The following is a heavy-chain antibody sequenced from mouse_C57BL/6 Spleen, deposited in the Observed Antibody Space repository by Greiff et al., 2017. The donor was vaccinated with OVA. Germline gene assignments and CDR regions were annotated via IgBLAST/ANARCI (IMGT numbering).Heavy chain of an antibody. CDR1: GFTFSSYA. V-gene: IGHV5-4*01. D-gene: IGHD1-1*02. CDR2: ISDGGSYT. Sequence: EVQRVESGGGLVKPGGSLKLSCAASGFTFSSYAMSWVRQTPEKRLEWVATISDGGSYTYYPDNVKGRFTISRDNAKNNLYLQMSHLKSEDTAMYYCARGWRRDYAMDYWGQGTSVTVSS. CDR3: ARGWRRDYAMDY. J-gene: IGHJ4*01.